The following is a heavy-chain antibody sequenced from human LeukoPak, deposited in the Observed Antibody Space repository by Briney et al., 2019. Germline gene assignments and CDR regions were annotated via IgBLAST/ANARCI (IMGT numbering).Heavy chain of an antibody. V-gene: IGHV3-30*04. J-gene: IGHJ6*02. D-gene: IGHD3-16*01. CDR1: RFVFSNHV. CDR3: ARDLWGVAVAGAGKDV. Sequence: GKCLRLSRVGARFVFSNHVIHWVRQAPGQGREWVSMISYDGSGKHYADSVGGRLTISRDNSKNTVYLQMDSLTAEDTAIYYCARDLWGVAVAGAGKDVWGQGTTVTVSS. CDR2: ISYDGSGK.